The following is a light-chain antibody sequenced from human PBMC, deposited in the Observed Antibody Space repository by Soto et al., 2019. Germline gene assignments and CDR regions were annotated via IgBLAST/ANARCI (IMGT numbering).Light chain of an antibody. V-gene: IGKV4-1*01. CDR2: WAS. CDR1: QSVFYSANNKNY. J-gene: IGKJ1*01. Sequence: DIVMTQSPDSLAVSLGERATINCKSSQSVFYSANNKNYFAWYQQKPGQPPTMLIYWASTRESGVPDRFGGSGSGTDFTLTSSRLQAEDVAVYYCQQYFSFPWTFGQGTKVEIK. CDR3: QQYFSFPWT.